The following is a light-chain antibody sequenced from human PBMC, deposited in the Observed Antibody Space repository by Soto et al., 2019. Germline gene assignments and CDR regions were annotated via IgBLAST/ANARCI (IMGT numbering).Light chain of an antibody. CDR2: DAS. J-gene: IGKJ5*01. CDR3: QQRSNWPPT. V-gene: IGKV3-11*01. Sequence: VLTQSPVTLSLSPGERATLSCRASQSFRGLLAWYQQKPGQAPRLLIYDASNRATGIPARFSGSGSRTDFTLTISSLEPEDFAVYSCQQRSNWPPTFGQGTRL. CDR1: QSFRGL.